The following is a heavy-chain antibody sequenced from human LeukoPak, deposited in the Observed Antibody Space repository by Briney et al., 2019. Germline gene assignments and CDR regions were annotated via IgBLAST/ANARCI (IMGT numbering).Heavy chain of an antibody. CDR1: GYSISSGYY. CDR2: IYYRGGT. D-gene: IGHD6-13*01. J-gene: IGHJ4*02. V-gene: IGHV4-38-2*02. Sequence: SETLSLTCTVSGYSISSGYYWGWIRQPPGKGLEWIGSIYYRGGTYYNPSLKSRVTISLDTSKNQFSLKLSSVTAADTAVYYCARVGGAGYSSSCDSWGQGTLVTVSS. CDR3: ARVGGAGYSSSCDS.